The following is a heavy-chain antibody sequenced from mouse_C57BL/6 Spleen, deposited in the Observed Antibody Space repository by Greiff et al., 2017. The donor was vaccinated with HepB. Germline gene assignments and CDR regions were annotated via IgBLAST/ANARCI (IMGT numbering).Heavy chain of an antibody. V-gene: IGHV10-3*01. CDR2: IRSKSSNYAT. CDR1: GFTFNTYA. CDR3: VRAEDYYGSSYTWFAY. J-gene: IGHJ3*01. Sequence: EVKLMESGGGLVQPKGSLKLSCAASGFTFNTYAMHWVRQAPGKGLEWVARIRSKSSNYATYYADSVKDRFTISRDDSQSMLYLQMNNLKTEDTAMDYCVRAEDYYGSSYTWFAYWGQGTLVTVSA. D-gene: IGHD1-1*01.